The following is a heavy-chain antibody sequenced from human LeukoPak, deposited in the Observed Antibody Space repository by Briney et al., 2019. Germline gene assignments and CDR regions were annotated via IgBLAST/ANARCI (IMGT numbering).Heavy chain of an antibody. V-gene: IGHV4-39*07. CDR3: ARVVVGYDFWSGTTHYYYMDV. CDR1: GGSISSYY. Sequence: PSETLSLTCTVSGGSISSYYWGWIRQPPGKGLEWIGSIYYSGSTYYNPSLKSRVTISVDTSKNQFSLKLSSVTAADTAVYYCARVVVGYDFWSGTTHYYYMDVWGKGTTVTVSS. D-gene: IGHD3-3*01. CDR2: IYYSGST. J-gene: IGHJ6*03.